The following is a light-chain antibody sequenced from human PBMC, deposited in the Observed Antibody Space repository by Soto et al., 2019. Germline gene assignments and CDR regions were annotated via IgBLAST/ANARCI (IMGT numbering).Light chain of an antibody. J-gene: IGKJ1*01. Sequence: EVVMTQSPGTLSLSPGEAATLSCIASQSVSGNYLAWYQQKPGQSPRLVIYDASSRATGIPDRFSGSGSGTDFTLTISRLEPEDFAVYFCYQYDSSPWTFGQGTKVDIK. CDR1: QSVSGNY. V-gene: IGKV3-20*01. CDR3: YQYDSSPWT. CDR2: DAS.